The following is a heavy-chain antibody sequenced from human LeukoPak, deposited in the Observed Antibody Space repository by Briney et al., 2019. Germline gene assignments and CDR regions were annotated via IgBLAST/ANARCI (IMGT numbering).Heavy chain of an antibody. Sequence: ASVKVSCKVSGYTLTELSMHWVRQAPGKGLEWMGGFDPEDGETIYAQKFQGRVTMTEDTSTSTAYMELRSLRSDDTAVYYCARVDSSSWYDLMYWGQGTLVTVSS. J-gene: IGHJ4*02. CDR2: FDPEDGET. D-gene: IGHD6-13*01. CDR1: GYTLTELS. V-gene: IGHV1-24*01. CDR3: ARVDSSSWYDLMY.